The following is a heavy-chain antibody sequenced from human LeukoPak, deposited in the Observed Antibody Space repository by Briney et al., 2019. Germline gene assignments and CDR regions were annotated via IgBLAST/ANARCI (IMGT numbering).Heavy chain of an antibody. CDR1: GFSFSSYW. CDR3: TTRLQHHFDY. CDR2: IKQDGSVK. J-gene: IGHJ4*02. Sequence: GGSLRLSCAASGFSFSSYWMSWVRQAPGIGLEWVANIKQDGSVKYYVDSVKGRFTISRDNAKNSLYLQMNSLRAEDTAVYYCTTRLQHHFDYWGQGTQVTVSS. V-gene: IGHV3-7*02. D-gene: IGHD4-11*01.